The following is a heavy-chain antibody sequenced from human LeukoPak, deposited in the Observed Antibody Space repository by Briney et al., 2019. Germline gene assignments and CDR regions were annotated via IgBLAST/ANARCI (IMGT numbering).Heavy chain of an antibody. V-gene: IGHV3-30*19. CDR2: PSSGGSHK. CDR1: GFTFTISA. Sequence: GRSLRLFRAASGFTFTISAMNWVRQAPGKGLEWVAVPSSGGSHKYYADSVRGRFTISRDNSKNTLYLQMNSPRPEDTAVYYCARRSEDYWYFDLWGRGTLATVSS. CDR3: ARRSEDYWYFDL. J-gene: IGHJ2*01.